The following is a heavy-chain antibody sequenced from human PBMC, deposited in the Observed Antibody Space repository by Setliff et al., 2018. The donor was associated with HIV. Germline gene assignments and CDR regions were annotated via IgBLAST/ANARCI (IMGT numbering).Heavy chain of an antibody. D-gene: IGHD3-16*01. CDR3: ANLWELGA. Sequence: PGGSLRLSCAASGFTFSNYWMDWVRQAPGKGLEWVATTKQDGSEIYYMDSVKGRFTISRDNARTSLFLETRSLRDEDTAVYLCANLWELGAWGQGTLVTVSS. V-gene: IGHV3-7*03. CDR2: TKQDGSEI. J-gene: IGHJ5*02. CDR1: GFTFSNYW.